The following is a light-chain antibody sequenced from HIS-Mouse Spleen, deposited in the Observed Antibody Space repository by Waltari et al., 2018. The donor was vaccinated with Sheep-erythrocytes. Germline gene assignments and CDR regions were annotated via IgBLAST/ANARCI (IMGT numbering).Light chain of an antibody. V-gene: IGLV2-11*01. CDR3: CSYAGSYTYV. J-gene: IGLJ1*01. Sequence: QSALTQPRSVSGSPGQSVTISCPGTSRDVGGHNYVSWYQQHPGKAPKPMISDVSKRPSGVPDRFSGSKSGNTASLTISGLQAEDEADYYCCSYAGSYTYVFGTGTKVTVL. CDR1: SRDVGGHNY. CDR2: DVS.